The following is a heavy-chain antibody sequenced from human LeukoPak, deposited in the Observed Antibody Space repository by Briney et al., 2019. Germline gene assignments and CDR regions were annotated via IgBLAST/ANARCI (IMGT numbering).Heavy chain of an antibody. CDR2: ISAYNGNT. V-gene: IGHV1-18*01. CDR1: GYTFTSYG. Sequence: GASVKVSCKASGYTFTSYGISWVRQAPGQGLEWMGWISAYNGNTNYAQKLQGRVTMTTDTSTSTAYMELRSLRSDDTAVYYCARDSWGGGSSGYDPVDYWGQGTLVTVSS. J-gene: IGHJ4*02. CDR3: ARDSWGGGSSGYDPVDY. D-gene: IGHD5-12*01.